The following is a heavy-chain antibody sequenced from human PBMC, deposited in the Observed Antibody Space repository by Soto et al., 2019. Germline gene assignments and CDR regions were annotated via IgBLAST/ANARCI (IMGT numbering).Heavy chain of an antibody. D-gene: IGHD4-4*01. CDR1: GGTFSSYA. V-gene: IGHV1-69*01. CDR3: ARETMTTVTPPAGMDV. Sequence: QVQLVQSGAEVKKPGSSVKVSCKASGGTFSSYAISWVRQAPGQGLEWMGGIIPIFGTANYAQKFQGRVTITADESTSTAYMELSSLRSEYTSVYYRARETMTTVTPPAGMDVWGQGTTVTVSS. J-gene: IGHJ6*02. CDR2: IIPIFGTA.